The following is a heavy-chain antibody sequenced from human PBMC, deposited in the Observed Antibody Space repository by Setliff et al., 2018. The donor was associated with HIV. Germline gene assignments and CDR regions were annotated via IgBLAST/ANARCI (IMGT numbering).Heavy chain of an antibody. CDR2: ISHSGST. V-gene: IGHV4-34*01. CDR1: GGPSSGY. Sequence: PETLSLTCAVYGGPSSGYWSWVRQSPGKGLEWIGEISHSGSTNYNLSLKSRAATSADTSKKQFSLKPTSVTAADTGIYYCVASSSWSCRLNYWGQGTQVTVSS. D-gene: IGHD6-13*01. CDR3: VASSSWSCRLNY. J-gene: IGHJ4*02.